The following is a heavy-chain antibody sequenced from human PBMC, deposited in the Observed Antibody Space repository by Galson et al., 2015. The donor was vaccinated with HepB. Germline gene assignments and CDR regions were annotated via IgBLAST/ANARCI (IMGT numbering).Heavy chain of an antibody. CDR3: ASGAGCNDNGDDDDDFDY. J-gene: IGHJ4*02. CDR2: INPNSGGT. V-gene: IGHV1-2*04. CDR1: GYAFTDYY. D-gene: IGHD4-17*01. Sequence: SVKVSCKASGYAFTDYYMYWVRQAPGQGLEWMGWINPNSGGTKYAQKFQGWVTMTRDTSISTAYMELSRLRSDDTAVYYCASGAGCNDNGDDDDDFDYWGQGTLVTVSS.